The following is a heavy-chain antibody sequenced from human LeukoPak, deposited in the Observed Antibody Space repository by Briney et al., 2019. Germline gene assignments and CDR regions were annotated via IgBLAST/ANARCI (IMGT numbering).Heavy chain of an antibody. D-gene: IGHD6-19*01. J-gene: IGHJ4*02. CDR1: GFTFSSYA. Sequence: PGGSLRLSCAASGFTFSSYAMSWVRQAPGKGLEWVSAISGSGGSTYYADSVKGRFTISRDNSKNTLYLQMNSLRAEDTAVYYCAKYHSSGWRPLHFDYWGQGTLVTVSS. CDR2: ISGSGGST. CDR3: AKYHSSGWRPLHFDY. V-gene: IGHV3-23*01.